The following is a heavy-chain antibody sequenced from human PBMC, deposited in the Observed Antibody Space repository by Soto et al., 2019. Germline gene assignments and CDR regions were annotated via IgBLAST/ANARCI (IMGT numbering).Heavy chain of an antibody. CDR2: IYYSGST. Sequence: SETLSLTCTVSGGSVSSGSYYWSWTRQPPGKGLEWIGYIYYSGSTNYNPSLKSRVTISVDTSKNQFSLKLSSVTAADTAVYYCARDCNSSSWYRSRYNWFDPWGQGTLVTVSS. CDR1: GGSVSSGSYY. CDR3: ARDCNSSSWYRSRYNWFDP. J-gene: IGHJ5*02. V-gene: IGHV4-61*01. D-gene: IGHD6-13*01.